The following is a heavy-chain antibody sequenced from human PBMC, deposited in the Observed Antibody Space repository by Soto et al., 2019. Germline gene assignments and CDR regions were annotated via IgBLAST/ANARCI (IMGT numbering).Heavy chain of an antibody. CDR3: ATYYDSLTGYSPGGMDV. CDR1: GGTFSSYA. Sequence: QVQLVQSGAEVKKPGSSVKVSCTASGGTFSSYAISWVRQAPGQGLEWMGGIIPIFGTANYAQKFQGRVTITADESTSTAYMELSSLRSEDTAVYYCATYYDSLTGYSPGGMDVWGQGTKVTVSS. V-gene: IGHV1-69*01. CDR2: IIPIFGTA. J-gene: IGHJ6*02. D-gene: IGHD3-9*01.